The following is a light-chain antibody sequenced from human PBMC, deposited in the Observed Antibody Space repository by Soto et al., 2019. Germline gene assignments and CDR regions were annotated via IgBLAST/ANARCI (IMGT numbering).Light chain of an antibody. Sequence: DIQMTQSPPTLSASVGDRVTITCRASQSISGWLAWYQQKPGKAPKLLIYDASNLEGGVPSRFSGTGSGTEFTLTIRSLQTEDFANYYCQQYNTYSQTFGQGTKVDIK. J-gene: IGKJ1*01. CDR2: DAS. CDR3: QQYNTYSQT. V-gene: IGKV1-5*01. CDR1: QSISGW.